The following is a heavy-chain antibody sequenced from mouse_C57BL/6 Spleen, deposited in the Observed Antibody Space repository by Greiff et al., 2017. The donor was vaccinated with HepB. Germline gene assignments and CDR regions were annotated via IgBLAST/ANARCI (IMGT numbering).Heavy chain of an antibody. V-gene: IGHV5-4*03. Sequence: EVKLQESGGGLVKPGGSLKLSCAASGFTFSSYAMSWVRQTPEKRLEWVATISDGGSYTYYPDNVKGRFTISRDNAKNNLYLQMSHLKSEDTAMYYCARAYSNYGEVYYFDYWGQGTTLTVSS. CDR2: ISDGGSYT. D-gene: IGHD2-5*01. J-gene: IGHJ2*01. CDR1: GFTFSSYA. CDR3: ARAYSNYGEVYYFDY.